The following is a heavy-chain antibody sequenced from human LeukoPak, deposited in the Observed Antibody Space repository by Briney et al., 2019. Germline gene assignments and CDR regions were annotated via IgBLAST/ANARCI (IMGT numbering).Heavy chain of an antibody. D-gene: IGHD2-8*01. V-gene: IGHV4-59*01. J-gene: IGHJ6*02. CDR1: GGSISSYY. CDR3: ARGRVFYGMDV. Sequence: SETLSLTCTVSGGSISSYYWSWIRQPPGKGLEWIGYIYYSGSTNYNPSLKSRVTISVDTSKNQFSLKLSSVTAADTAAYYCARGRVFYGMDVWGQGTTVTVSS. CDR2: IYYSGST.